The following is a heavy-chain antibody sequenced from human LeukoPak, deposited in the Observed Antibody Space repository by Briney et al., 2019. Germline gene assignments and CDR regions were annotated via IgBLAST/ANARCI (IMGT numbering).Heavy chain of an antibody. CDR2: ISTYNGNT. Sequence: ASVKVSCKASGYTFTSYSISWVRQAPGQGLEWMAWISTYNGNTNYALKVQGRATMTTDTSTSTAYMELRSLRSDDTAVYYCARVLRYDFWSAYYFDYWGQGTLVTVSS. CDR3: ARVLRYDFWSAYYFDY. J-gene: IGHJ4*02. CDR1: GYTFTSYS. V-gene: IGHV1-18*01. D-gene: IGHD3-3*01.